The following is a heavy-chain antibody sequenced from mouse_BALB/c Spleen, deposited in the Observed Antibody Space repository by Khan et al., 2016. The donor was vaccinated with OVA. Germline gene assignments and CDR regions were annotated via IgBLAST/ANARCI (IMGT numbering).Heavy chain of an antibody. V-gene: IGHV2-3*01. CDR3: AKFTPDYYSMDY. J-gene: IGHJ4*01. CDR1: GFSLTSYG. D-gene: IGHD1-1*01. CDR2: IWGDGST. Sequence: QVQLKESGPGLVAPSPSLAITCTVSGFSLTSYGVNWVRQPPGKGLEWLGVIWGDGSTNYHSTLIFSLIISKDNSKSQVFLKLNSLQTDDTATYFCAKFTPDYYSMDYWGQGTSVTGSA.